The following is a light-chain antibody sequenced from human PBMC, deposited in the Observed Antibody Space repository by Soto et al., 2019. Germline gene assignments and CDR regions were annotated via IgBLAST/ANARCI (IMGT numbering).Light chain of an antibody. CDR3: SAWEDSLNGPV. V-gene: IGLV1-44*01. J-gene: IGLJ3*02. CDR1: SSNIGSHS. CDR2: SNN. Sequence: QPVLTQPPSASGTPGQRVTISCSGSSSNIGSHSVNWYQHLPGSAPKVLMYSNNQRPSGVPDRFSGSKSGTSASLAISGLQSEDEADYYCSAWEDSLNGPVFGGGTKLTVL.